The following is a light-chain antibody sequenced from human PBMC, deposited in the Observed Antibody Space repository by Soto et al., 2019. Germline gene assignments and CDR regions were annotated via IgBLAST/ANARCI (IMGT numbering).Light chain of an antibody. CDR3: QQYNNWPRT. Sequence: EIVMTQSPATLSVSPGERATLSCRASQSVSSNLAWYQQKPGQAPRLLIYGASIRATGIPARFSGSGSGQDFTLTISTLHSDDFPIYYCQQYNNWPRTFGQGTKLEIK. V-gene: IGKV3-15*01. CDR2: GAS. CDR1: QSVSSN. J-gene: IGKJ2*01.